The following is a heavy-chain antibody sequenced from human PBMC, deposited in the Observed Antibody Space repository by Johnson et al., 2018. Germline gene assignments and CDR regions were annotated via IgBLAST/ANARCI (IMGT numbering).Heavy chain of an antibody. D-gene: IGHD1-26*01. Sequence: QVQLQQWGAGLLKPSETLSLTCAVYGGSFSGYYWSWIRQPPGKGLEWIGEINHSGSHNYNPSLKRRGTISVDTSKNQFSPKLRSGTVADPAVYYCARGVGGRTIKPHAFDIWGQGTMVTVSS. CDR3: ARGVGGRTIKPHAFDI. J-gene: IGHJ3*02. CDR1: GGSFSGYY. V-gene: IGHV4-34*01. CDR2: INHSGSH.